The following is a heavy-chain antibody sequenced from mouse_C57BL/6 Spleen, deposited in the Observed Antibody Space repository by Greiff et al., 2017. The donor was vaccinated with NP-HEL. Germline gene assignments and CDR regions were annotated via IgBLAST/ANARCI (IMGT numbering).Heavy chain of an antibody. V-gene: IGHV5-4*01. D-gene: IGHD2-5*01. CDR2: ISDGGSYT. J-gene: IGHJ1*03. Sequence: EVQLVESGGGLVKPGGSLKLSCAASGFTFSSYAMSWVRQTPEKRLEWVATISDGGSYTYYPDNVKGRFTISRDNAKNNLYLQMSHLKSEDTAMYYCARDRKYSNHWYFDVWGTGTTVTVSS. CDR3: ARDRKYSNHWYFDV. CDR1: GFTFSSYA.